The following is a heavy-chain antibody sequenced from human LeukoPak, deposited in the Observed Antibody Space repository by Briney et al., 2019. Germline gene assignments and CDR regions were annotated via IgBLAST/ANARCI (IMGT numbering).Heavy chain of an antibody. Sequence: ASVKVSFKASEYTFTGYYMHWVRQAPGQGLEWMGGIIPIFGTANYAQKFQGRVTITADESTSTAYMELSSLRSEDTAVYYCARGTVTDYYYYYGMDVWGQGTTVTVSS. J-gene: IGHJ6*02. D-gene: IGHD4-17*01. CDR2: IIPIFGTA. CDR3: ARGTVTDYYYYYGMDV. CDR1: EYTFTGYY. V-gene: IGHV1-69*13.